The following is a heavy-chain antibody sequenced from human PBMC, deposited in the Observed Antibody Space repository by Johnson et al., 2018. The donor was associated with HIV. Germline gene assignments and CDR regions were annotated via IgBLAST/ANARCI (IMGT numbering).Heavy chain of an antibody. J-gene: IGHJ3*02. CDR2: IWYDGSNK. D-gene: IGHD3-22*01. V-gene: IGHV3-33*06. Sequence: QVQLVESGGGVVQPGRSLRLSCAASGFTFSSYGMHWVRQAPGKGLEWVAVIWYDGSNKYYADSVKGLFTISRDNSKNTLYLQMNSLRAEDTAVYYCAKLVVYYYDSSGYYAVDYAFDIWGQGTMVTVSS. CDR3: AKLVVYYYDSSGYYAVDYAFDI. CDR1: GFTFSSYG.